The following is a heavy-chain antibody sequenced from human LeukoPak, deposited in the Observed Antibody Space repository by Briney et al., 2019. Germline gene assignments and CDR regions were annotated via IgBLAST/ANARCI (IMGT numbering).Heavy chain of an antibody. CDR1: GFTFDDYG. V-gene: IGHV3-20*04. D-gene: IGHD6-13*01. J-gene: IGHJ4*02. CDR3: ARTDSSTWYPPPGDY. CDR2: INWSGSST. Sequence: GGSLRLSCAASGFTFDDYGMSWVRQAPGKGLEWVSGINWSGSSTGYADSVKGRFTISRDNAKNSLYLQMNSLRAEDTALYYCARTDSSTWYPPPGDYWGQGTLVTVSS.